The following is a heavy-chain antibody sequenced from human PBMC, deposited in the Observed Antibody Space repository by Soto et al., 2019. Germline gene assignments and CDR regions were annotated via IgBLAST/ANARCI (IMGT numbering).Heavy chain of an antibody. J-gene: IGHJ3*02. Sequence: PGGSLRLSCADSGFTFSSYAMHWVRQAPGKGLEWVALISYDGSNKYYADSVKGRFTISRDNSKNTLYLQMNSLRAEDTAVYYCARACLSGSRWYVKSGAFGIWGQGTMV. CDR2: ISYDGSNK. D-gene: IGHD6-13*01. CDR3: ARACLSGSRWYVKSGAFGI. V-gene: IGHV3-30-3*01. CDR1: GFTFSSYA.